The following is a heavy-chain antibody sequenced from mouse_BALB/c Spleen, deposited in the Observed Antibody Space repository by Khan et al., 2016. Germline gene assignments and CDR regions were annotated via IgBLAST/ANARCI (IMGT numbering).Heavy chain of an antibody. Sequence: EVQLQESGPGLVKPSQSLSLTCTVTGYSITSDYAWNWIRQFPGNKLEWMGYITYSGHTTYNPSLNSRISLTRDTSKNQFFLQLTSVTTEDTATYYCARSSNWDGFAYWGQGTLVTVAA. CDR2: ITYSGHT. D-gene: IGHD4-1*01. V-gene: IGHV3-2*02. J-gene: IGHJ3*01. CDR1: GYSITSDYA. CDR3: ARSSNWDGFAY.